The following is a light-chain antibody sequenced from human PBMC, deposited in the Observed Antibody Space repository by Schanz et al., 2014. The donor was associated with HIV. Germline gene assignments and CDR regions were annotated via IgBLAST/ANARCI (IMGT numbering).Light chain of an antibody. CDR3: SSCTTSNTLV. CDR1: SSDVGRYNY. J-gene: IGLJ3*02. Sequence: QSALTQPASVSGSPGQSITISCTGTSSDVGRYNYVSWYQQHPGKAPRLMIYDVSNRPSGVSNRFSGSKSGTSASLAITGLQAEDEADYYCSSCTTSNTLVFGGGTKLTVL. V-gene: IGLV2-14*03. CDR2: DVS.